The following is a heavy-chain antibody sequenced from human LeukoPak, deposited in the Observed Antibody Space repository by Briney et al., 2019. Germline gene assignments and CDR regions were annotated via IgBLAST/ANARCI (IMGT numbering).Heavy chain of an antibody. CDR2: IYYTGNT. J-gene: IGHJ4*02. D-gene: IGHD6-13*01. CDR1: GASIIRSNYD. Sequence: SETRSLTCTVAGASIIRSNYDWGWIREPPGKGLEWIGSIYYTGNTYTNPSLKSRVTMSVDTSKKQFSLRLRSVTAADTAVYYCAITLSAATPLVHFDSWGREPWSPSPQ. V-gene: IGHV4-39*01. CDR3: AITLSAATPLVHFDS.